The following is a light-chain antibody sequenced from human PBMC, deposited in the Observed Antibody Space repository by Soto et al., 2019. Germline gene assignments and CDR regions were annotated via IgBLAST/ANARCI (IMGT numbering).Light chain of an antibody. Sequence: EIVVTQSPATLSVSPGESATLSCRASQSVFSNLAWYQQKPGQAPRLLIYGASTRATDVPARFSGSGSGTEFTLTISSLQSEDFAVYYCQQYNFWPRTFGQGTKVEIK. CDR3: QQYNFWPRT. V-gene: IGKV3-15*01. CDR2: GAS. J-gene: IGKJ1*01. CDR1: QSVFSN.